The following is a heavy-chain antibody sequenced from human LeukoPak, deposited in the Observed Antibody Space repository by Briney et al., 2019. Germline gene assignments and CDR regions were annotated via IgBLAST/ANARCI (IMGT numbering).Heavy chain of an antibody. Sequence: GRSLRLSCAASGFTFSSYGMHWVRQAPGKGLEWVAVISYDGSNKYYADSVKGRFTISSDNSKNTLYLQMNSLRAEDTAVYYCAKDVYGSGSYSLSTYYYGMDVWGKGTTVTVSS. CDR1: GFTFSSYG. CDR3: AKDVYGSGSYSLSTYYYGMDV. D-gene: IGHD3-10*01. CDR2: ISYDGSNK. V-gene: IGHV3-30*18. J-gene: IGHJ6*04.